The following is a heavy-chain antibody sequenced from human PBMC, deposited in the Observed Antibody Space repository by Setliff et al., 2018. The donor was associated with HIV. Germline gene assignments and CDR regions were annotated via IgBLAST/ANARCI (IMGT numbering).Heavy chain of an antibody. CDR3: ARVPHRVVGTTTLLYHFDY. V-gene: IGHV4-39*07. Sequence: SETLSLTCTVSGGSVSSRGYYWAWIRQSPGKGLDWIGSIHHSGTTYYNPSLKSRVTISVDTTTNQVSLQVNSVTAVDTAVYYCARVPHRVVGTTTLLYHFDYWGLGTLVTVSS. D-gene: IGHD1-26*01. J-gene: IGHJ4*02. CDR1: GGSVSSRGYY. CDR2: IHHSGTT.